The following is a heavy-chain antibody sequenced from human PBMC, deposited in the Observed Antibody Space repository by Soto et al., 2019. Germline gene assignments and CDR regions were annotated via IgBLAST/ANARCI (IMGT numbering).Heavy chain of an antibody. D-gene: IGHD1-1*01. CDR2: ISSSGSTI. Sequence: QVQLVESGGGLVKPGGSLRLSCAASGFTFSDYSMSWIRQAPGKGLEWVSYISSSGSTIYYADSVKGRFTISRDNAKNSLYLQMNSLRAEDTAVYYCARELGEVWNGAVSYYYYYMDVWGKGTTVTVSS. CDR3: ARELGEVWNGAVSYYYYYMDV. J-gene: IGHJ6*03. CDR1: GFTFSDYS. V-gene: IGHV3-11*01.